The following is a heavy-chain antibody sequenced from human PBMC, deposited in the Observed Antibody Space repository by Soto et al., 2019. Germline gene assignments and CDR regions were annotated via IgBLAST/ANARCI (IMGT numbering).Heavy chain of an antibody. V-gene: IGHV1-8*01. CDR1: GYTFITYD. Sequence: ASVKDSCKASGYTFITYDINWLSHATGQSLMCMGCMNPSRGNPGYPRNSPGRHTKNRNTSISPAYMELTSLRSDDTAVDLCARREEVSGRLYVDAWGQGSLVNDSS. D-gene: IGHD2-8*01. J-gene: IGHJ5*02. CDR2: MNPSRGNP. CDR3: ARREEVSGRLYVDA.